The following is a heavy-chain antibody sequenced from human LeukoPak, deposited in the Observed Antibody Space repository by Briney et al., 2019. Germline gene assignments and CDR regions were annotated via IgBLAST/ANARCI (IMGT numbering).Heavy chain of an antibody. CDR2: MNPNSGNS. CDR1: GYTFTSHD. D-gene: IGHD1-1*01. J-gene: IGHJ4*02. V-gene: IGHV1-8*01. CDR3: ARGYSPTIRATGNDY. Sequence: ASVKVSCKASGYTFTSHDINWVRQAAGQGLEWMGWMNPNSGNSGYAQNFQGRVIMTRDTSITTAYMELHSLRSEDTAVYYCARGYSPTIRATGNDYWGQGTLVTVSS.